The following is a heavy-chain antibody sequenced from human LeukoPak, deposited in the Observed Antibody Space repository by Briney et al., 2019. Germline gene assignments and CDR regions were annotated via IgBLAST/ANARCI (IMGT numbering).Heavy chain of an antibody. CDR1: GVTFSDSA. J-gene: IGHJ6*03. CDR3: ARGAGTIFGEYYYYMDV. V-gene: IGHV3-21*01. D-gene: IGHD3-3*01. CDR2: ISSSGSYI. Sequence: PGGSLRLSCAASGVTFSDSAMTWVRQVPVKGLGWVSSISSSGSYIYYADSVKGRFTISRDNAKNSLYLQMNSLRADDTAVYHCARGAGTIFGEYYYYMDVWGKGTAVTVSS.